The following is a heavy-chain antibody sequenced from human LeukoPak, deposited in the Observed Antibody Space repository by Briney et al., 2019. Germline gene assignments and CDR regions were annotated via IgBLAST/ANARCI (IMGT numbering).Heavy chain of an antibody. CDR1: GYTFTDYY. CDR3: ARGVSHYYDSSGYFDY. J-gene: IGHJ4*02. V-gene: IGHV1-2*02. Sequence: ASVKVSCKASGYTFTDYYILWVRQAPGQGPEWMGWINPNSGGTNYAQNFKGRVTMTRDTSISTAYMEVNSLTSDDTAVYYCARGVSHYYDSSGYFDYWGQGTLVTVSS. CDR2: INPNSGGT. D-gene: IGHD3-22*01.